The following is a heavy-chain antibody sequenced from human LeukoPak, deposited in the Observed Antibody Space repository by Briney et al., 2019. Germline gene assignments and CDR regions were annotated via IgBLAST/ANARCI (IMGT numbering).Heavy chain of an antibody. D-gene: IGHD3-3*01. CDR2: INPSGGST. Sequence: ASVKVSCKASGYTFTSYYMHWVRQAPGQGLEWMGIINPSGGSTSYAQKFQGRVTMTRDTSTSTVYMELSSLRSEDPAVYYGAKALDKIFGGPGLYFAYWGQGTLVTVSS. CDR3: AKALDKIFGGPGLYFAY. V-gene: IGHV1-46*01. J-gene: IGHJ4*02. CDR1: GYTFTSYY.